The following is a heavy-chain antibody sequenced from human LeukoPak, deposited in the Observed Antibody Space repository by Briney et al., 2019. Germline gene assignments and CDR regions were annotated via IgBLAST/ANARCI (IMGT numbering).Heavy chain of an antibody. CDR3: AKDSQYSSGWYSWFDP. D-gene: IGHD6-19*01. J-gene: IGHJ5*02. V-gene: IGHV3-30*18. Sequence: PGGSLRLSCAASGFTFSSYVMHWVRQAPGKGLEWVAIISYDGSNKYYADSVKGRFTISRDNSKNTLYLQMNSLRAEDTAVYYCAKDSQYSSGWYSWFDPWGQGTLVTVSS. CDR1: GFTFSSYV. CDR2: ISYDGSNK.